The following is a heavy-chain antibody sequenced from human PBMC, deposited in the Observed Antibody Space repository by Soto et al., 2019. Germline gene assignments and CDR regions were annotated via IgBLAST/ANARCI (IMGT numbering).Heavy chain of an antibody. CDR1: GFIPSSYA. V-gene: IGHV3-23*01. J-gene: IGHJ4*02. Sequence: GGSLRLSCVVSGFIPSSYAMSWVRQSPGKGLEWVSGISGSGGATSYADSVKGRFTISRDNSKNTLYLQMNSLSAEDTAIYYCAKDAIMVSSSFNYFDFWGQGALVTVSS. CDR2: ISGSGGAT. CDR3: AKDAIMVSSSFNYFDF. D-gene: IGHD6-13*01.